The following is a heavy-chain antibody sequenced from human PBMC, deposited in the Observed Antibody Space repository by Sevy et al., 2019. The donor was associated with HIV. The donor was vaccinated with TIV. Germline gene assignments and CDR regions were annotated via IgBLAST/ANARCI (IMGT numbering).Heavy chain of an antibody. V-gene: IGHV3-74*01. CDR2: INSDGSST. CDR1: GFTFSSYW. J-gene: IGHJ3*02. Sequence: GGSLRLSCAASGFTFSSYWMHWVRQAPGKGLVWVSPINSDGSSTSYADSVKGRFTISRDNAKNTLYLQMNSLRAEDTAVYYCARAQGYFDWLPDDAFDIWGQGTMVTVSS. CDR3: ARAQGYFDWLPDDAFDI. D-gene: IGHD3-9*01.